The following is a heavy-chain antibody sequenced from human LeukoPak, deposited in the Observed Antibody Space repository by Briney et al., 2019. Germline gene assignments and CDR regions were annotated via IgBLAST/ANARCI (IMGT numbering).Heavy chain of an antibody. CDR3: ASSYCSGGSCYSGFDY. Sequence: GGSLRLSCAASGFTFSSYGMSWVRQAPGKGLEWVSSISSSSSYIYYADSVKGRFTISRDNAKNSLYLQMNSLRAEDTAVYYCASSYCSGGSCYSGFDYWGQGTLVTVSS. D-gene: IGHD2-15*01. CDR2: ISSSSSYI. CDR1: GFTFSSYG. J-gene: IGHJ4*02. V-gene: IGHV3-21*01.